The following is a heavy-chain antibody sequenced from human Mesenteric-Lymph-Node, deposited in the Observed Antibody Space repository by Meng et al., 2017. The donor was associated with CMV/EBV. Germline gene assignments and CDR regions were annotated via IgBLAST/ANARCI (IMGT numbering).Heavy chain of an antibody. D-gene: IGHD6-13*01. J-gene: IGHJ4*02. V-gene: IGHV3-23*01. CDR3: AREGRYSSSWHDY. Sequence: GESLKISCAASGFTFSDYAMNWVRQAPGMGLEWLSAISRSGENAYYAGSARGRFTISRDNSKNTVYLQMNSLRAEDTAVYYCAREGRYSSSWHDYWGQGTLVTVSS. CDR1: GFTFSDYA. CDR2: ISRSGENA.